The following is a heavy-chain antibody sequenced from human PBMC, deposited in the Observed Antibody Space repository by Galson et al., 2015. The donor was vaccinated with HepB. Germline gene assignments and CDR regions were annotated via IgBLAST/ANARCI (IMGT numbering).Heavy chain of an antibody. CDR1: GFTFTSHW. Sequence: SLRLSCAASGFTFTSHWMTWVRQAPGKGLEWVANIKQDGSEKYYVDSVKGRFTISRDNAKNSLYLQMNSLRAEDTAVYYCARGPHIAVTGMKRLDFWGQGTLVTVSS. CDR3: ARGPHIAVTGMKRLDF. CDR2: IKQDGSEK. D-gene: IGHD6-19*01. V-gene: IGHV3-7*04. J-gene: IGHJ4*02.